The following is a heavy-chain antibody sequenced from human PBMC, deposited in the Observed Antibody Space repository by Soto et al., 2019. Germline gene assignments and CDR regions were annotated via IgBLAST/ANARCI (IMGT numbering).Heavy chain of an antibody. CDR2: ISAYNGNT. J-gene: IGHJ4*02. Sequence: ASVKVSCKASGYTFTSYGISWVRQAPGQGLEWMGWISAYNGNTNYAQKLQGRVTMTTDTSTSTAYMELRSLRSDDTAVYYCASTLPNYYGSGSYYFSPYWGQGTLVTVSS. V-gene: IGHV1-18*01. CDR3: ASTLPNYYGSGSYYFSPY. D-gene: IGHD3-10*01. CDR1: GYTFTSYG.